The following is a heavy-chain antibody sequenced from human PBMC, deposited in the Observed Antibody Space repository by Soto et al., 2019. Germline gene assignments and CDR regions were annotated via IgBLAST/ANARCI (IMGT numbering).Heavy chain of an antibody. Sequence: QVQLVQSGAEVKKPGSSVKVSCKASGGTFSSYVISWVRQAPGQGLEWMGGIIPIFGTANYAQKFQGRVTITADKSTSTAYMELSSLRSEDTAVYYCAREIPSYYDILTGSYGMDVWGQGTTVTVSS. CDR1: GGTFSSYV. V-gene: IGHV1-69*06. D-gene: IGHD3-9*01. CDR2: IIPIFGTA. CDR3: AREIPSYYDILTGSYGMDV. J-gene: IGHJ6*02.